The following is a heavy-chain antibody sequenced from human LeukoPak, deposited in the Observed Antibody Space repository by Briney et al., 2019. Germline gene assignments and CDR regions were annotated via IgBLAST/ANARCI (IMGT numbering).Heavy chain of an antibody. Sequence: ASVKVSCKASGYTFTSYYMHWVRQAPGQGHEWMGIINPSGGSTSYAQKFQGRVTMTRDTSTSTVYMELSSLRSEDTAVYYCARAPSPYGSVDYWGQGTLVTVSS. CDR1: GYTFTSYY. J-gene: IGHJ4*02. V-gene: IGHV1-46*01. CDR2: INPSGGST. D-gene: IGHD3-10*01. CDR3: ARAPSPYGSVDY.